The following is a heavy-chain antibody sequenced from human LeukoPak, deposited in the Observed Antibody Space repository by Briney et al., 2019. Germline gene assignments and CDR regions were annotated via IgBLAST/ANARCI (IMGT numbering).Heavy chain of an antibody. Sequence: GGSLRLSCAASGFTFSSYAMHWVRQAPGKGLEWVAVISYDGSNKYYADSVKGRFTISRGNSKNTLYLQMNSLRAEDTAVYYCASSQLLWFGELLSPFDYWGQGTRVPVSS. CDR2: ISYDGSNK. D-gene: IGHD3-10*01. CDR3: ASSQLLWFGELLSPFDY. CDR1: GFTFSSYA. J-gene: IGHJ4*02. V-gene: IGHV3-30-3*01.